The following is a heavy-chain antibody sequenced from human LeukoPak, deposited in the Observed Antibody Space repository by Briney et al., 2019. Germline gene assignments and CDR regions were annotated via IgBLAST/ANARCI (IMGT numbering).Heavy chain of an antibody. CDR3: ARELRTGVGATDY. CDR1: GYTFTSYY. Sequence: ASVKVSCKASGYTFTSYYMHWVRQAPGQGLEWVGIINPRGDGTNYAQKFQGRVTMTRDTSTSTVYMELSSLRSEDTAVYFCARELRTGVGATDYWGQGTLVTVYS. CDR2: INPRGDGT. J-gene: IGHJ4*02. D-gene: IGHD1-26*01. V-gene: IGHV1-46*01.